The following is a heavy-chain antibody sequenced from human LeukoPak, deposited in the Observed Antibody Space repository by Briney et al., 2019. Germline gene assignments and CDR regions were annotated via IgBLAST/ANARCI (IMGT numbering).Heavy chain of an antibody. J-gene: IGHJ3*02. CDR1: GGSISSYY. D-gene: IGHD5-12*01. CDR3: AREGGYEADAFDI. Sequence: SEILSLTCTVSGGSISSYYWSWIRQPPGKGLEWIGYIYYSGSTNYNPSLKSRVTISVDTSKNQFSLKLSSVTAADTAVYYCAREGGYEADAFDIWGQGTMVTVSS. CDR2: IYYSGST. V-gene: IGHV4-59*01.